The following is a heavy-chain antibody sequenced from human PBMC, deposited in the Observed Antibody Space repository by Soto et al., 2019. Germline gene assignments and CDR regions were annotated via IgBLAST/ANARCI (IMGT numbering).Heavy chain of an antibody. J-gene: IGHJ3*02. CDR2: IYPCDSDT. D-gene: IGHD2-15*01. Sequence: TLNLSCTVSLYSFTSYWIGWVRQMPGTGLEWMGIIYPCDSDTRYSPSFQAQVTISADKSISTAYLQWSSLKASDTAMYYCASGGGGNKAFDIRGQGTTVTVS. CDR1: LYSFTSYW. CDR3: ASGGGGNKAFDI. V-gene: IGHV5-51*01.